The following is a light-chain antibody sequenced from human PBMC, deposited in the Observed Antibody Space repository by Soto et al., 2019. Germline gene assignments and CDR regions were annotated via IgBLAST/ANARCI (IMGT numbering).Light chain of an antibody. J-gene: IGLJ1*01. Sequence: QSVLTQPPSASGTPGQRVSISCSGSSSNIGGDYVFWYQHVPGTAPKLLIYTDNRRPSGVPDRFSGSKSGTSASLAISGLRSEDEADYYSVAWDDSLNGLVFGTGTKLTVL. CDR3: VAWDDSLNGLV. V-gene: IGLV1-47*02. CDR1: SSNIGGDY. CDR2: TDN.